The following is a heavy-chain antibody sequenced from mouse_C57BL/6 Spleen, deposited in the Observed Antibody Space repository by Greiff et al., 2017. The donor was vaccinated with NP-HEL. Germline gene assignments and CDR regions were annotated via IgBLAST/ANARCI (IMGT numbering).Heavy chain of an antibody. CDR1: GYTFTDYE. J-gene: IGHJ4*01. CDR3: TRYLITTVVATGAMDY. V-gene: IGHV1-15*01. D-gene: IGHD1-1*01. CDR2: IDPETGGT. Sequence: QVQLQQSGAELVRPGASVTLSCKASGYTFTDYEMHWVKQTPVHGLEWIGAIDPETGGTAYNQKFKGKAILTADKSSSTAYMELRSLTSEDSAVYYCTRYLITTVVATGAMDYWGQGTSVTVSS.